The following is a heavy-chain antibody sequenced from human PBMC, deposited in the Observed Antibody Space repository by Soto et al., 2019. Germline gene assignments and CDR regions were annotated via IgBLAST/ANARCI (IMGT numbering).Heavy chain of an antibody. J-gene: IGHJ4*02. CDR2: IRNKAHSYTT. D-gene: IGHD3-9*01. CDR3: ARGPDVLTGYYGPNEY. V-gene: IGHV3-72*01. CDR1: GFTFGDHY. Sequence: GGSLRLSCAVSGFTFGDHYMDWVRQAPGKGLEWVGRIRNKAHSYTTVNAASVKGRFTLSRDDSKNSIYLQMNSLKIEDTAVYYCARGPDVLTGYYGPNEYWGQGTLVTVSS.